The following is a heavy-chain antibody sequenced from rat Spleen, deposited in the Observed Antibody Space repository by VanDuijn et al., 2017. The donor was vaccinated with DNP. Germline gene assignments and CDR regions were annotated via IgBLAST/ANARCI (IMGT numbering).Heavy chain of an antibody. J-gene: IGHJ4*01. D-gene: IGHD3-8*01. CDR3: AGVPNTYYVMDA. CDR1: GFSLTSNS. Sequence: QVQLKESGPGLVQPSQTLSLTCTVSGFSLTSNSVSWVRQFPGKGLEWMGAIWSGGNTEYNSALKSRLSISRDTSKSQVFLKMNSLQTADTATYYCAGVPNTYYVMDAWGQGASVTVSS. V-gene: IGHV2-1*01. CDR2: IWSGGNT.